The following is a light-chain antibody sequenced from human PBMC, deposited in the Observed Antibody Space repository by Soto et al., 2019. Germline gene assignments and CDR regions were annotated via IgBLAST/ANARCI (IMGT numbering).Light chain of an antibody. CDR2: GAS. CDR1: QSVSSSY. V-gene: IGKV3-20*01. Sequence: IVLTQSPGTLSLSPGERATLSCRASQSVSSSYLAWYQQRPGQAPRLLIYGASSRATGIPDRFSGSGSGTDFTLTISRLEPEDFAVYYCQHYGRSPYTFGQGTKLEIK. CDR3: QHYGRSPYT. J-gene: IGKJ2*01.